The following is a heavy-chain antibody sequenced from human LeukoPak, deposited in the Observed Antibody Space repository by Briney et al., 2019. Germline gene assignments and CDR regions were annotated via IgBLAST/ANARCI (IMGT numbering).Heavy chain of an antibody. CDR1: GFTFDDYA. D-gene: IGHD6-13*01. CDR2: ISWNSGSI. CDR3: SWSSNPYYFDY. V-gene: IGHV3-9*01. J-gene: IGHJ4*02. Sequence: PGGSLRLSCAASGFTFDDYAMHWVRHAPGKGLEWVSGISWNSGSIGYADSVKGRFTISRDNAKNSLYLQMNSLRAEDTALYYCSWSSNPYYFDYWGQGTLVTVSS.